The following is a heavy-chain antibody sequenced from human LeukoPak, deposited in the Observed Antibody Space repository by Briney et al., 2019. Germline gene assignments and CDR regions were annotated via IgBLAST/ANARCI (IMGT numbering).Heavy chain of an antibody. CDR2: ISSISSYI. J-gene: IGHJ4*02. D-gene: IGHD3-3*01. Sequence: PGGSLRLSCAASGFTFSSYSMNWVRQAPGEGLEWVSSISSISSYIYYADSVKGRFTISRDNAKNSLYLQMNSLSAEDTAVYYCAKDLNYDFWSGLGNWGQGTLVTVSS. V-gene: IGHV3-21*01. CDR3: AKDLNYDFWSGLGN. CDR1: GFTFSSYS.